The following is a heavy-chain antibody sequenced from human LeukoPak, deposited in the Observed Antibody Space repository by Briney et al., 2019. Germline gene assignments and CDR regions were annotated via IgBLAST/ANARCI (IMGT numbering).Heavy chain of an antibody. J-gene: IGHJ6*02. CDR1: GFTFSSYA. D-gene: IGHD2-2*01. V-gene: IGHV3-23*01. CDR3: AKSVVPAAIYYYYGMDV. CDR2: ISGSGGST. Sequence: GGSLRLSCAASGFTFSSYAMSWVRQAPGKGLEWVSAISGSGGSTYYADSVKGRFTISRDNPKNTLYLQMNSLRAEDTAVYYCAKSVVPAAIYYYYGMDVWGQGTTVTVSS.